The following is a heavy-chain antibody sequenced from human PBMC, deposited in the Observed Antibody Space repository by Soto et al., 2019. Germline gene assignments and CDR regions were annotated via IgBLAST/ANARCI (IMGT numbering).Heavy chain of an antibody. Sequence: GGSLRLSCAASGFTFSSYSMNWVRQAPGKGLEWVSSISSSSSYIYYADSVKGRFTISRDNAKNSLYLQMNSLRAEDTAVYYCARDYTAAASGSLYWGQGTLVTVSS. J-gene: IGHJ4*02. CDR3: ARDYTAAASGSLY. D-gene: IGHD6-13*01. CDR1: GFTFSSYS. V-gene: IGHV3-21*01. CDR2: ISSSSSYI.